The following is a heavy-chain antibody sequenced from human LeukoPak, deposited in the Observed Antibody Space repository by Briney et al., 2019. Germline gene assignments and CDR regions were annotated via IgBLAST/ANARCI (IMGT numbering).Heavy chain of an antibody. V-gene: IGHV3-7*01. D-gene: IGHD5-18*01. CDR3: ARDGFEVGSYGYDVDY. J-gene: IGHJ4*02. CDR2: IKQDGSEK. CDR1: GFTFSSYW. Sequence: PGGSLRLSCAASGFTFSSYWMSWVRQAPGKGLEWVANIKQDGSEKYYVDSVKGRFTISRDDAKNSLYLQMNSLRAEDTAVYYCARDGFEVGSYGYDVDYWGQGTLVTVSS.